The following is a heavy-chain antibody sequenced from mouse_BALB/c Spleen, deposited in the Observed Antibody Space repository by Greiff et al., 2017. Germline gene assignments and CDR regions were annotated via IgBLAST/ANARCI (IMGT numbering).Heavy chain of an antibody. Sequence: QVQLQQSGAELVRPGTSVKISCKASGYTFTTFWLGWLKQRPGHGLEWIGDIYPGGGYPNYNERFRGKATLTADTSSSTAYMQLSSLTSEDSAVYFCSREYYGSSHGYFDVWGAGTTVTVSS. J-gene: IGHJ1*01. CDR2: IYPGGGYP. D-gene: IGHD1-1*01. V-gene: IGHV1-63*02. CDR3: SREYYGSSHGYFDV. CDR1: GYTFTTFW.